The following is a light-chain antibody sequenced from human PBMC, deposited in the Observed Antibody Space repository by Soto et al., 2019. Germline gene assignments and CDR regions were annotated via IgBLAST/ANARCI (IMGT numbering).Light chain of an antibody. CDR2: AAS. J-gene: IGKJ5*01. V-gene: IGKV1-27*01. CDR1: QDISSY. Sequence: IQMTQSPSSLSASIGDRVTITCRATQDISSYLAWYQQKRGEVPKLLIYAASTLQSGVPSRFGGSGSGTDFTLTISSLRPEDVATYYCQKYDNAPLTFGQGTRMEI. CDR3: QKYDNAPLT.